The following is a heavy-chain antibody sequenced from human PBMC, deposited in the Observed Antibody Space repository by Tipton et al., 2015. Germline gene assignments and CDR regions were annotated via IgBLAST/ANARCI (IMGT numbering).Heavy chain of an antibody. CDR3: ASVCISSSCYYWFDP. Sequence: LRLSCAVSGYPISSGHYWGWIRQPPGKGLEWIGSIYHSGSTYYNPSLKSRVSISVDTSKNLFSLKLRSVTAADTAVYYCASVCISSSCYYWFDPWGQGTLVTVSS. CDR2: IYHSGST. D-gene: IGHD2-2*01. CDR1: GYPISSGHY. J-gene: IGHJ5*02. V-gene: IGHV4-38-2*01.